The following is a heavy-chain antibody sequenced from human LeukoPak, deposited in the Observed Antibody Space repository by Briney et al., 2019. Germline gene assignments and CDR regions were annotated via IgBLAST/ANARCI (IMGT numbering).Heavy chain of an antibody. CDR3: ARDGTRGWPFDAFDI. D-gene: IGHD6-19*01. CDR1: GYTFTSYG. Sequence: GASVKVSCKASGYTFTSYGISWVRQAPGQGLEWMGWISAYNGNTNYAQKLQGRVTMTTDTSTSTAYMELRSLRSDDTAVYYCARDGTRGWPFDAFDIWGQGTMVTVSS. J-gene: IGHJ3*02. V-gene: IGHV1-18*01. CDR2: ISAYNGNT.